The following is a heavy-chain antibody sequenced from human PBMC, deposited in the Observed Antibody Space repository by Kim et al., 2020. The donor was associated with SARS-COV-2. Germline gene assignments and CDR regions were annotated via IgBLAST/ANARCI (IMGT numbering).Heavy chain of an antibody. CDR2: INHSGST. CDR1: GGSFSGYY. J-gene: IGHJ4*02. V-gene: IGHV4-34*01. CDR3: ARGGRMVYAIYWDY. D-gene: IGHD2-8*01. Sequence: SETLSLTCAVYGGSFSGYYWSWIRQPPGKGLEWIGEINHSGSTNYNPSLKSRVTISVDTSKNQFSLKLSSVTAADTAVYYCARGGRMVYAIYWDYWGQGTLVTVSS.